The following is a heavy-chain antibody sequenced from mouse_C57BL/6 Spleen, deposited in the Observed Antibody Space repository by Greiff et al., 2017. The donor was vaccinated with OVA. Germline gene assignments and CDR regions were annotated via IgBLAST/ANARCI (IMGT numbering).Heavy chain of an antibody. Sequence: VHVKQSVAELVRPGASVKLSCTASGFNIKNTYMHWVKQRPEQGLEWIGRIDPANGNTKYAPKFQGKATITADTSSNTAYLQLSSLTSEDTAIYYCARDFDYDGGLAFWGKGTLVTVSA. CDR3: ARDFDYDGGLAF. V-gene: IGHV14-3*01. D-gene: IGHD2-4*01. J-gene: IGHJ3*01. CDR1: GFNIKNTY. CDR2: IDPANGNT.